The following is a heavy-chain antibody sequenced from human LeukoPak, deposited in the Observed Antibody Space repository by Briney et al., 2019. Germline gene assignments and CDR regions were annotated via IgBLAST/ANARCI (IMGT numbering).Heavy chain of an antibody. Sequence: PGGSLRLSCAASRFMFGSYAMSWVRQAPGKRLEWVSTISDSGGYTYYAGSVKGRFTISRDNSRNTLYLQMNSLRVEDTAVYYCAKTSKYFDYWGQGTLVTVSS. CDR2: ISDSGGYT. CDR1: RFMFGSYA. CDR3: AKTSKYFDY. J-gene: IGHJ4*02. V-gene: IGHV3-23*01.